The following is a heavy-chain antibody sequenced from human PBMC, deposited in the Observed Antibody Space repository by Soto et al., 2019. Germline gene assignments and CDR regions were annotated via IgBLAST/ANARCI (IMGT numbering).Heavy chain of an antibody. D-gene: IGHD3-22*01. CDR3: GRGTRGSSAYYYERGAKGLDY. CDR2: INHSGTT. CDR1: GGSFSGYY. J-gene: IGHJ4*02. V-gene: IGHV4-34*01. Sequence: PSETLSLTCAVYGGSFSGYYWTWIRQPPGKGLEWIGEINHSGTTKYNPSLESRVTISADTSKNQFSLRLTSVTAADTAVYYCGRGTRGSSAYYYERGAKGLDYGGKGALAPVSS.